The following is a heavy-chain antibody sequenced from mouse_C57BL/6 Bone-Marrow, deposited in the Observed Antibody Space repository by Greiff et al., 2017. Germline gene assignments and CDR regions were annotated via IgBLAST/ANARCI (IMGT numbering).Heavy chain of an antibody. D-gene: IGHD1-1*01. Sequence: EVKVVESGAELVKPGASVKLSCTASGFNIKDYYMHWVKQRPEQGLEWIGRIDPEDGETKYAPKFQGKATITADTSSNTAYLQLSSLTSEDTAVYYCASCGSRKRVDYWGQGTTLTVST. J-gene: IGHJ2*01. CDR1: GFNIKDYY. V-gene: IGHV14-2*01. CDR2: IDPEDGET. CDR3: ASCGSRKRVDY.